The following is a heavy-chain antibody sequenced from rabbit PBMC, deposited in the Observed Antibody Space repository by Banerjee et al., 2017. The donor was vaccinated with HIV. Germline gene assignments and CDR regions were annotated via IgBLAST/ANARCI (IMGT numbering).Heavy chain of an antibody. J-gene: IGHJ4*01. CDR3: ARGETMTLVSFYFTL. Sequence: QQQLEESGGGLVKPEGSLTLTCKASGIDFSSSGISWVRQAPGKGLEWIAYIYPDYDSTDYASWVNGRFTISKTSSTTVTLQMTSLTAADTATYFCARGETMTLVSFYFTLWGPGTLVTVS. CDR1: GIDFSSSG. D-gene: IGHD2-1*01. V-gene: IGHV1S45*01. CDR2: IYPDYDST.